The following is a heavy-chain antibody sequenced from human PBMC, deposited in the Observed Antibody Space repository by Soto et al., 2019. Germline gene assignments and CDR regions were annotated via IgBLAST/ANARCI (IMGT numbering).Heavy chain of an antibody. CDR2: IKEDGSEK. V-gene: IGHV3-7*01. CDR3: ARESEDLTSNFDY. J-gene: IGHJ4*02. Sequence: GGSLRLSCAASGFTFSNSWMSWVRQAPGKGLEWVANIKEDGSEKDYGDSMKGRFTISRDNAKNSLYLERNSLRAEDTAVYYCARESEDLTSNFDYWGQGTLVTVSS. CDR1: GFTFSNSW.